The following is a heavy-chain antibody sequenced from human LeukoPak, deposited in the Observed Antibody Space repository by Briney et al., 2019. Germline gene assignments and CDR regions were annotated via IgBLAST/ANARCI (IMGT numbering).Heavy chain of an antibody. D-gene: IGHD2-21*02. Sequence: SETLSLTCTVSGGSISSYYWSWIRQPPGKGLEWIGYIYYSGSTNYNPSLKSRVAISVDTSKNQFSLKLSSVTAADTAVYYCARDGVTQDAFDIWGQGTMVTVSS. CDR1: GGSISSYY. J-gene: IGHJ3*02. V-gene: IGHV4-59*01. CDR2: IYYSGST. CDR3: ARDGVTQDAFDI.